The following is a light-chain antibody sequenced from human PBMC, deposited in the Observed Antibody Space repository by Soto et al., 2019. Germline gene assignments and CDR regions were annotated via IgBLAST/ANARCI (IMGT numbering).Light chain of an antibody. Sequence: DMGLTHSPATLSGSPGERAALSCRASQSVSNNLAWYQQKPGQPPRLLIFGASTRATGIPARFSGSGSEAEFALTISTLQSEDFAVYYCQQYSVWQLTFGGGTKVDIK. CDR3: QQYSVWQLT. V-gene: IGKV3D-15*01. CDR1: QSVSNN. J-gene: IGKJ4*01. CDR2: GAS.